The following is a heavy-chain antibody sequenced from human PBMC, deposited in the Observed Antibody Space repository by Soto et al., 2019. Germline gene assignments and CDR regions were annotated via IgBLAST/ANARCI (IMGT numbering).Heavy chain of an antibody. Sequence: GGSLRLSCAASGFTFGRYPMASDRQAPGKGLEWVSALSGGGGSTYYADSVKGRFTISRDNSKDTLYLQMNSLRDEDTAVYYCARGYCRGGSCYSGDAFDIWGQGTMVTVSS. V-gene: IGHV3-23*01. CDR1: GFTFGRYP. D-gene: IGHD2-15*01. CDR2: LSGGGGST. J-gene: IGHJ3*02. CDR3: ARGYCRGGSCYSGDAFDI.